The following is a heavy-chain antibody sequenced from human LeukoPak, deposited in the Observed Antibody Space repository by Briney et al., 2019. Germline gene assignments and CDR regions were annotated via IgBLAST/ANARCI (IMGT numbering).Heavy chain of an antibody. J-gene: IGHJ4*02. Sequence: GGSLRLSCAASGFTFSSYGMHWARQAPGKGLEWVAFIRYDGSNKYYADSVKGRFTISRDNSKNTLYLQMNSLRAEDTAVYYCAKDLNIVVVPAHCFDYWGQGTLVTVSS. CDR2: IRYDGSNK. CDR1: GFTFSSYG. CDR3: AKDLNIVVVPAHCFDY. D-gene: IGHD2-2*01. V-gene: IGHV3-30*02.